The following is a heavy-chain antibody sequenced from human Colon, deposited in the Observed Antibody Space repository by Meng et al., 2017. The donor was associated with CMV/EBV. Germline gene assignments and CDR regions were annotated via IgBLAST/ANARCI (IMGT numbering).Heavy chain of an antibody. D-gene: IGHD4-17*01. V-gene: IGHV3-7*01. CDR2: INEDGSTI. CDR3: AQPGGYGDYGMDV. CDR1: GFTFTNYW. Sequence: GESLKISCVVSGFTFTNYWMSWVRQAPGKGLEWVANINEDGSTIYFVDSLKGRFTISRDNSKNSLYLQMNNLRAEDTVVYYCAQPGGYGDYGMDVWGQGTTVTVSS. J-gene: IGHJ6*02.